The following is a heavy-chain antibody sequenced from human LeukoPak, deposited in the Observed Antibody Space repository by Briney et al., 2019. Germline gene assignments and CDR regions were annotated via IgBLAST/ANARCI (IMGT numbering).Heavy chain of an antibody. J-gene: IGHJ5*02. CDR2: MNPNSGAT. V-gene: IGHV1-2*02. CDR1: GYTFTGYY. D-gene: IGHD5-18*01. Sequence: ASPKVSCKASGYTFTGYYIHWVRQTPGQGLEWMGWMNPNSGATKYAQKIQGRVTMTRDTSISTVYMELSRLRSDDTAVYYCARGLDLYPGYSYGLNWFDPWGQGTLVTVFS. CDR3: ARGLDLYPGYSYGLNWFDP.